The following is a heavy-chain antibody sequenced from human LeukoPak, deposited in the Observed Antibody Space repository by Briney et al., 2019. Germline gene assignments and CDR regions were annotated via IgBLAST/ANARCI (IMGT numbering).Heavy chain of an antibody. D-gene: IGHD1-26*01. CDR2: IKQDGSEK. Sequence: GGSLRLSCAASGFTFSSYWMSWVRQAPEKGLEWVANIKQDGSEKYYVDSVKGRFTISRDNAKNSLYLQMNSLRAEDTAVYYCAKDQALYSGPYTGIYYSPIDRWGQGTLVTVSS. CDR1: GFTFSSYW. V-gene: IGHV3-7*01. J-gene: IGHJ5*02. CDR3: AKDQALYSGPYTGIYYSPIDR.